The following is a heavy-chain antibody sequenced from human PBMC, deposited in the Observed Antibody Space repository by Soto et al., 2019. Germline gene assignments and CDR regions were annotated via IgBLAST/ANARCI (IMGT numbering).Heavy chain of an antibody. CDR3: ARLGGWMGWFDP. D-gene: IGHD6-19*01. J-gene: IGHJ5*02. CDR2: MNPNSGNT. CDR1: GYTFTSYD. Sequence: ASVKVSCKASGYTFTSYDINWVRQATGQGLEWMGWMNPNSGNTGYAQKFQGRVTMTRNTSISTAYMELSSLRSEDTAVYYCARLGGWMGWFDPWGQGTLVTVSS. V-gene: IGHV1-8*01.